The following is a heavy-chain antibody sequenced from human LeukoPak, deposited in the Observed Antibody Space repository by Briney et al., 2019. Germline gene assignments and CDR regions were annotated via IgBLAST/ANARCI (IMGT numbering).Heavy chain of an antibody. J-gene: IGHJ4*02. CDR1: GFTFSSYA. V-gene: IGHV3-30-3*01. Sequence: GGSLRLSCAASGFTFSSYAMHWVRQAPGKGLEWVAVISYDGSNKYYADSVKGRFTISRDNSKNTLYLQMNSLRAEDTAVYYCARVVNRMITFGGVIAPPPDYWGQGTLVTVSS. CDR3: ARVVNRMITFGGVIAPPPDY. D-gene: IGHD3-16*02. CDR2: ISYDGSNK.